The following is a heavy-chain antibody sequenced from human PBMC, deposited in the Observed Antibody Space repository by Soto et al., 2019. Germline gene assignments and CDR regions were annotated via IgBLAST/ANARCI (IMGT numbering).Heavy chain of an antibody. D-gene: IGHD3-10*01. CDR2: INAGNGNT. CDR1: GYTFTSYA. J-gene: IGHJ4*02. Sequence: QVQLVQSGAEVKKPGASVKVSCKASGYTFTSYAIHWVRQAPGQRLEWMGWINAGNGNTKYSQKFQGRVTITRDTSASTAYMELSRLRSEDTAVYYCARGPGGSGSYYTPFPDWGQGSLVTVSS. V-gene: IGHV1-3*01. CDR3: ARGPGGSGSYYTPFPD.